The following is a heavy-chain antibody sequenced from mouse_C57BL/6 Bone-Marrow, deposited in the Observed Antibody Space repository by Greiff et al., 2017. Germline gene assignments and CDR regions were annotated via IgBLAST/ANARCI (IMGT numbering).Heavy chain of an antibody. V-gene: IGHV1-59*01. D-gene: IGHD1-1*01. CDR1: GYTFTSYW. Sequence: QVQLKQSGAELVRPGPSVKLSCKASGYTFTSYWMHWVKQRPGQGLEWIGVIDPSDSYTNYNQKFKGKATLTVDTSSSTAYMQLSSLTSEDSAVYYCARLFITTVVAGAYWGQGTLVTVSA. CDR2: IDPSDSYT. J-gene: IGHJ3*01. CDR3: ARLFITTVVAGAY.